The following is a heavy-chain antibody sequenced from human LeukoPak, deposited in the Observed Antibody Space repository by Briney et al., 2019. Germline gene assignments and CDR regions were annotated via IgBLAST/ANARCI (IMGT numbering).Heavy chain of an antibody. CDR2: IYYSGNT. V-gene: IGHV4-59*01. CDR3: ARDHGYSSGWQYYYDY. D-gene: IGHD6-19*01. Sequence: SETLSITCTVSGGSISSYYWSWIRQPPGKGVEWIGYIYYSGNTNYNPSLKSRVTILVDTSKNQFSLKLSSVTAADTAVYYCARDHGYSSGWQYYYDYWGQGTLVTVSS. CDR1: GGSISSYY. J-gene: IGHJ4*02.